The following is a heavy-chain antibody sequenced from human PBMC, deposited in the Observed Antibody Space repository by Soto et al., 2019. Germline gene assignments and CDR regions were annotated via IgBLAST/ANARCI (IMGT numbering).Heavy chain of an antibody. V-gene: IGHV3-30*04. CDR1: ALIFTAGA. D-gene: IGHD6-19*01. CDR2: ISYDGTNK. Sequence: RRVSGVAAALIFTAGAISGLHQALGQGLEWVAAISYDGTNKYYADSVKGRFTISRDNSKNTLFLQMKSMRAEDTAVYYCAREPSPYTSGWYVVDFWGHGTLVTFSS. J-gene: IGHJ4*01. CDR3: AREPSPYTSGWYVVDF.